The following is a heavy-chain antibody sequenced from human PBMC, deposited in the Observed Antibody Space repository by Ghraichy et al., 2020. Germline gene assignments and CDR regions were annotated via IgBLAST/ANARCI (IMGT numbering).Heavy chain of an antibody. J-gene: IGHJ4*02. D-gene: IGHD3-16*01. CDR2: INGDGSST. Sequence: GGSLRLSCAASGFTFSSSWMHWVRQAPGKGLVWVSRINGDGSSTGYADSVKGRLTISRDNAKNTLFLQMNSLRVEDTAVYYCARDPFGEQQVDWGQGTLVTVSS. V-gene: IGHV3-74*01. CDR1: GFTFSSSW. CDR3: ARDPFGEQQVD.